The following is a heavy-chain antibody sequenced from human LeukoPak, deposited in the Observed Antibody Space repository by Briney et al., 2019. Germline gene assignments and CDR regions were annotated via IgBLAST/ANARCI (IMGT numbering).Heavy chain of an antibody. Sequence: SETLSLTCAVYGGSFSGYHWSWIRQPPGKGLEWIGEINHSGSTNYNPSLKSRVTISVDTSKNQFSLKLSSVTAADTAVYYCARRSGEQLVHFQHWGQGTLVTVSS. V-gene: IGHV4-34*01. CDR3: ARRSGEQLVHFQH. J-gene: IGHJ1*01. CDR2: INHSGST. D-gene: IGHD6-13*01. CDR1: GGSFSGYH.